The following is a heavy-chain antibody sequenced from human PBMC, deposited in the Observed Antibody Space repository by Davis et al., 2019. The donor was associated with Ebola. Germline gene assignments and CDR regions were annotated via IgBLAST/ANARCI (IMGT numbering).Heavy chain of an antibody. CDR3: ARLASSSWFHGMDV. J-gene: IGHJ6*02. V-gene: IGHV5-51*01. CDR2: IYTGDSDT. D-gene: IGHD6-13*01. Sequence: GESLKISCQDSGNSFRSHWIAWVRQMPGKGLEWMGIIYTGDSDTRYSPSFEGQVTISVDKSISTAYLQWSSLKASDTAMYYCARLASSSWFHGMDVWGQGTTVTVSS. CDR1: GNSFRSHW.